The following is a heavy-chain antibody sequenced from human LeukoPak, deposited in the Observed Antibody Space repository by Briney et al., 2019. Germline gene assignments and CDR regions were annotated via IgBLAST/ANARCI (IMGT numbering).Heavy chain of an antibody. CDR2: IIPIFGTA. Sequence: SVKVSCKAFGGTFSDYALNWVRQTPGQGLEWMGGIIPIFGTANYAQNFQGRVTITADKFTSTAYMELSSLRSEDTAVYYRARLSCSGGTCYSSRGNFDYWGQGTLVTVSS. J-gene: IGHJ4*02. V-gene: IGHV1-69*06. CDR1: GGTFSDYA. D-gene: IGHD2-15*01. CDR3: ARLSCSGGTCYSSRGNFDY.